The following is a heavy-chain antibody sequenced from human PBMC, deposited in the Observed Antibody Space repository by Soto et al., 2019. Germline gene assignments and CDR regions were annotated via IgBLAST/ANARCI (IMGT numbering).Heavy chain of an antibody. Sequence: EVQVVEWGGGLEQPGRSLRLSCAASGFSFDDYVMHWVRQAPGKGLEWVSCISRNSGNIVYSDSVKGRFTISRDNAKNSLSLQMNSLRAEDTALYYCTKGSSTSCFSPLDHWGQGTLVTVSS. D-gene: IGHD2-2*01. J-gene: IGHJ4*02. CDR1: GFSFDDYV. CDR2: ISRNSGNI. V-gene: IGHV3-9*01. CDR3: TKGSSTSCFSPLDH.